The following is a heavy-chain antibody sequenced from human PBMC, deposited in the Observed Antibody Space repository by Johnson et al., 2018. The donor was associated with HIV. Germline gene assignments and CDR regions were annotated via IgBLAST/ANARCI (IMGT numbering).Heavy chain of an antibody. J-gene: IGHJ3*02. D-gene: IGHD1-1*01. CDR2: IKTKPEGGTT. Sequence: VQLVESGGGVVRPGGSLRLSCAASGFTVSDSAMHWVRQTSGKGLEWVGRIKTKPEGGTTDYAAPVKGRFTISRDDSKDTLYLQMSSLKTEDTAVYFCTTRTWSDAFDIWGRGTMVTVSS. CDR3: TTRTWSDAFDI. V-gene: IGHV3-15*01. CDR1: GFTVSDSA.